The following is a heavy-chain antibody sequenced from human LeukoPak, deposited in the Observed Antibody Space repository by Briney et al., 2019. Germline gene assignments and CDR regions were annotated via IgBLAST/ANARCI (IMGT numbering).Heavy chain of an antibody. CDR2: IYTSGST. D-gene: IGHD2-2*01. J-gene: IGHJ3*02. Sequence: SETLSLTCTVSGGSISSYYWSWIRQPPGKGLEWIGYIYTSGSTNYNPSLKSRVTISVDTSKNQFSLKLSSETAADTAVYYCARHGCSSTSCHDAFDIWGQGTMVTVSS. V-gene: IGHV4-4*09. CDR1: GGSISSYY. CDR3: ARHGCSSTSCHDAFDI.